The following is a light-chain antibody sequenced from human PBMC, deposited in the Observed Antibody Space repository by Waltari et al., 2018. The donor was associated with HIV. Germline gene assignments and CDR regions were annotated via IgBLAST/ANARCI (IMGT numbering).Light chain of an antibody. CDR2: EIV. V-gene: IGLV2-23*02. J-gene: IGLJ2*01. CDR3: CSYAGSSTLI. Sequence: QSALTQPASVSGSPGQSITISCTGTSSDVGYHYVSWFQQHPGKVPKLIIYEIVKRPAGVSNRFAGSKAGNTASLTISGLQAEDEADYYCCSYAGSSTLIFGGGTKLTVL. CDR1: SSDVGYHY.